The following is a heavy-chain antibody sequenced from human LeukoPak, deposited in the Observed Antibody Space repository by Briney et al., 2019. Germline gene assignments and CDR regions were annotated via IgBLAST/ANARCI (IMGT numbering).Heavy chain of an antibody. CDR2: INPSGGST. V-gene: IGHV1-46*01. CDR1: GYTFTSYY. Sequence: ASVKVSCKASGYTFTSYYMHWVRQAPGQGLEWMGIINPSGGSTSYAQKFQGRVTMTRDMSTSTVYMELSSLRSEDTAVYYCARDGYDFWSGIEPYYYYYYMDVWGKGTTVTVSS. CDR3: ARDGYDFWSGIEPYYYYYYMDV. D-gene: IGHD3-3*01. J-gene: IGHJ6*03.